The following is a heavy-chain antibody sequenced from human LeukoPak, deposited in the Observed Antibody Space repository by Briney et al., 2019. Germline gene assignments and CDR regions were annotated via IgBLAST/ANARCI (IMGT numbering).Heavy chain of an antibody. J-gene: IGHJ4*02. CDR1: GGSISSYY. CDR2: IYYSGST. Sequence: SETLSLTCTVSGGSISSYYWSWIRQPPGKGLEWIGYIYYSGSTNYNPSLKSRVTISVDTSKNQFSLKLSSVTAADTAVYYCARNFYYYDSSGYKAPYYFDYWGQGTLVTVSS. D-gene: IGHD3-22*01. CDR3: ARNFYYYDSSGYKAPYYFDY. V-gene: IGHV4-59*12.